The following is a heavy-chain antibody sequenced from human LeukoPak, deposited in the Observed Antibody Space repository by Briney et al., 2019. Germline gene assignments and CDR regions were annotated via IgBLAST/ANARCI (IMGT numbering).Heavy chain of an antibody. J-gene: IGHJ4*02. CDR2: FYSSGTT. CDR1: SGSVSSNSYY. V-gene: IGHV4-39*01. D-gene: IGHD1-14*01. CDR3: ARHADHKGEDY. Sequence: SETLSLTCTVSSGSVSSNSYYWGWIRQPPGKGLEWIGSFYSSGTTYYNPSLKSRVTISVDTSKNQFSLKLSSVTAADTAVYYCARHADHKGEDYWGQGTLVTVSS.